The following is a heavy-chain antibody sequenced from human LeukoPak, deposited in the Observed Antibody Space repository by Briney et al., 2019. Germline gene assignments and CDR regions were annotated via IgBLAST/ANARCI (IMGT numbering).Heavy chain of an antibody. CDR3: ARGGDWYGS. V-gene: IGHV3-30-3*01. J-gene: IGHJ5*01. Sequence: GGSLRLSCAASGFTFSSHAMHWVRQAPGKGLEWVAVISHAGTNKYYADSVKGRFTISRDNAKNSLYLQMNSLRAEDTAVYYCARGGDWYGSWGQGTLVTVSS. D-gene: IGHD2-15*01. CDR1: GFTFSSHA. CDR2: ISHAGTNK.